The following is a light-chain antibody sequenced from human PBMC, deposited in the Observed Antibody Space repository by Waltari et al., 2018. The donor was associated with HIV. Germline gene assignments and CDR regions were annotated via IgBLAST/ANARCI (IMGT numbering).Light chain of an antibody. CDR2: EVN. CDR1: SSDLGLYNL. J-gene: IGLJ1*01. CDR3: CSYAGDSNYV. Sequence: QSALTQPASVSGSLGQSISISCSGSSSDLGLYNLVSWYQVSPGKAPKLIIHEVNKRPSGVSDRFSGSKSGKTASLTISGPQTEDEADYYCCSYAGDSNYVFGTGTKVTVL. V-gene: IGLV2-23*02.